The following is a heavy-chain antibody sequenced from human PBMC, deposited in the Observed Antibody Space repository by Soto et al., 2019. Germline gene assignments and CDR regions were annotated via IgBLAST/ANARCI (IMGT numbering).Heavy chain of an antibody. D-gene: IGHD2-2*01. CDR2: ISSSSSYI. CDR3: ARGNSFYCSSTSCSRWWFDP. Sequence: KAGWSLRLSCASSVFTFISYSMNWVRQAPGKGLEWVSSISSSSSYIYYADSVKGRFTISRDNAKNSLYLQMNSLRAEDTAVYYCARGNSFYCSSTSCSRWWFDPWGQGTLVTVSS. V-gene: IGHV3-21*01. J-gene: IGHJ5*02. CDR1: VFTFISYS.